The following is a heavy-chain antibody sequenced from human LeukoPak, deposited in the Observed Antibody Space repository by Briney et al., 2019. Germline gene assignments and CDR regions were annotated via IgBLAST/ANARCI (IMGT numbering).Heavy chain of an antibody. CDR1: GGTFSSYA. CDR3: ARVGYYYGSKGPGGYYYYYMDV. V-gene: IGHV1-69*05. Sequence: SVKVSCKASGGTFSSYAISWVRQAPGQGLEWMGGIIPIFGTANYAQRFQGRVTITTDESTSTAYMELSSLRSEDTAVYYCARVGYYYGSKGPGGYYYYYMDVWGKGTTVTVSS. CDR2: IIPIFGTA. J-gene: IGHJ6*03. D-gene: IGHD3-22*01.